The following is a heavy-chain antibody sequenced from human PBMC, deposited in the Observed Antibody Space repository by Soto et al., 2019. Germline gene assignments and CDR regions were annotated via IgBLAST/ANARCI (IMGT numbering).Heavy chain of an antibody. V-gene: IGHV3-33*01. J-gene: IGHJ4*02. CDR2: IWYDGSNK. Sequence: QVQLVESGGGAVQPGRSLRLSCSASGFTFSSYGMHRVRQAPGKGLEWVAVIWYDGSNKYYADSVKGRFTISRDNSKNTLDLQINSLRAADTAVYYCARGGRQLLPSPVDCWGQGTLVTVSS. CDR1: GFTFSSYG. D-gene: IGHD2-2*01. CDR3: ARGGRQLLPSPVDC.